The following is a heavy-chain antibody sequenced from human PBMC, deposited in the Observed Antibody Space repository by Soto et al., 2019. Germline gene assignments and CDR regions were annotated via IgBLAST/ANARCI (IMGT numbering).Heavy chain of an antibody. J-gene: IGHJ4*02. D-gene: IGHD3-10*01. V-gene: IGHV4-30-4*01. CDR2: IYYSGST. CDR3: ARVGGFGATTIDY. CDR1: GGSISSGDYY. Sequence: SETLSLTCTVSGGSISSGDYYWSWIRQPPGKGLEWIGYIYYSGSTYYNPSLKSRVTISVDTSKNQFSLKLSSVTAADTAVFYCARVGGFGATTIDYWGQGTLVTVSS.